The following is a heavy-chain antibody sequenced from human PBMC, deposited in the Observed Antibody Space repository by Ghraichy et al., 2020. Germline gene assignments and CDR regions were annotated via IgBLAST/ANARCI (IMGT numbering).Heavy chain of an antibody. V-gene: IGHV3-9*01. CDR2: ISWNSGSI. Sequence: LSLTCAASGFTFDDYAMHWVRQAPGKGLEWVSGISWNSGSIGYADSVKGRFTISRDNAKNSLNLQMNSLRAEDTALYYCALTRDSSRPFDYWGQGTLVTVSS. CDR1: GFTFDDYA. J-gene: IGHJ4*02. D-gene: IGHD6-13*01. CDR3: ALTRDSSRPFDY.